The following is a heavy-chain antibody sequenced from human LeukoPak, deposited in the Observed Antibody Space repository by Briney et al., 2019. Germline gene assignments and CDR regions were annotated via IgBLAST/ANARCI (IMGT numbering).Heavy chain of an antibody. V-gene: IGHV4-34*01. CDR2: INHSGST. CDR3: ARGRGTIFGVVIIKNWFDP. J-gene: IGHJ5*02. D-gene: IGHD3-3*01. CDR1: GGSFSGYY. Sequence: SETLSLTCAVYGGSFSGYYWSWIRQPPGKGLEWIGEINHSGSTNYNPSLKSRVTISVDTSKSQFSLKLSSVTAADTAVYYCARGRGTIFGVVIIKNWFDPWDQGTLVTVSS.